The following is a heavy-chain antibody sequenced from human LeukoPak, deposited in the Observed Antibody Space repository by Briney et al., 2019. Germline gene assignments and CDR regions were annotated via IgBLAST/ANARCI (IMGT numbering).Heavy chain of an antibody. CDR3: ARLSPVDAFDI. J-gene: IGHJ3*02. CDR2: ISWNSGSI. CDR1: GFSFDDYA. V-gene: IGHV3-9*01. D-gene: IGHD3-16*02. Sequence: PGRSLRLSCAASGFSFDDYAMHWVRQAPGKGPEWVSGISWNSGSIGYADSVKGRFTISRDNAKNSLYLQMNSLRAEDTALYYCARLSPVDAFDIWGQGTMVTVSS.